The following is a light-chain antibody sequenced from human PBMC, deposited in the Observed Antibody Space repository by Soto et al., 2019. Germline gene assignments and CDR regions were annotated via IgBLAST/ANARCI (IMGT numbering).Light chain of an antibody. Sequence: DIQMTQSPSTLSASVGDRVTITCRASQSISSWLAWYQQKPGKAPKLLIYQASSLQSGVPSRFSGSGSETEFTLTIRSLLPDDFATYFCQQYKSYFRTFGQGTKVEIK. CDR1: QSISSW. V-gene: IGKV1-5*03. CDR2: QAS. J-gene: IGKJ1*01. CDR3: QQYKSYFRT.